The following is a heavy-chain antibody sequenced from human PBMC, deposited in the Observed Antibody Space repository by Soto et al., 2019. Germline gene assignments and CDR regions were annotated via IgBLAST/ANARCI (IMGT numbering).Heavy chain of an antibody. CDR3: VRDGTKTLRDRFDP. J-gene: IGHJ5*02. Sequence: SETLSLTCTVSGASISGFYWSWIRKSAGKGLEWIGRIYATGTTDYNPSLKSRVMMSVDTSKKQFALKLRSVTAADTAVYYCVRDGTKTLRDRFDPWGQGISVTVSS. D-gene: IGHD1-1*01. CDR1: GASISGFY. V-gene: IGHV4-4*07. CDR2: IYATGTT.